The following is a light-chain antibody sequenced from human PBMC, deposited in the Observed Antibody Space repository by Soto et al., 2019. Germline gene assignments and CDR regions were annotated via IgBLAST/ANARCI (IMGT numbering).Light chain of an antibody. J-gene: IGLJ1*01. Sequence: QSVLTQPPSMSGAPGQTVTISCAGGSSNIGPGFDVHWYQQVSGAAPKLLIYGNSNRPSGVPDRFSGSRSGTSASLVITGLQPEDEADYYCQSYDSSLRGSVFGPGTKVTVL. CDR2: GNS. CDR1: SSNIGPGFD. V-gene: IGLV1-40*01. CDR3: QSYDSSLRGSV.